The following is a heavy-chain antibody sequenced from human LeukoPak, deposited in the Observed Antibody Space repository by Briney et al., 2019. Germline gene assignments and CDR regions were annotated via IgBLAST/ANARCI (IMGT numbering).Heavy chain of an antibody. D-gene: IGHD6-13*01. J-gene: IGHJ4*02. CDR2: INHSGST. Sequence: SETLSLTCAVYGGSFSGYYWSWIRQPPGKGLEWIGEINHSGSTNYNPSLKSRVTISVDTSKNQFSLKPSSVTAADTAVYYCARARIAAETPDYWGQGTLVTVSS. CDR1: GGSFSGYY. CDR3: ARARIAAETPDY. V-gene: IGHV4-34*01.